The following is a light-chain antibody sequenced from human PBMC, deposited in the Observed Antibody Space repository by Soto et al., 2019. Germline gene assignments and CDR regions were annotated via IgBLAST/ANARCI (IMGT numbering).Light chain of an antibody. V-gene: IGKV1-5*03. J-gene: IGKJ1*01. CDR2: KAS. CDR3: QQYNNYASGT. CDR1: QSISAW. Sequence: DIQMTQSPSTLSASVGDRVTITCRASQSISAWLAWYQQKPGKAPKLLIYKASSLESGVPSRFNGSGSGTDFTLTISSLQPDDFATYYCQQYNNYASGTCGQGTKGDIK.